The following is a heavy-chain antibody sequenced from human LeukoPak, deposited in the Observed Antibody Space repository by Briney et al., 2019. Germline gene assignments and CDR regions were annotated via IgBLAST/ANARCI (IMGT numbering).Heavy chain of an antibody. CDR1: GGSISSGNFY. D-gene: IGHD6-19*01. Sequence: PSETLSLTCIVSGGSISSGNFYWGWIRQPPGKGLEWIRSIYFSENTYYNPSLKSRVTISVDTSKNQFSLKLSSVTAADTAVYYCARSEQWLVQGGSWFDPWGQGTLVTVSS. CDR2: IYFSENT. J-gene: IGHJ5*02. V-gene: IGHV4-39*07. CDR3: ARSEQWLVQGGSWFDP.